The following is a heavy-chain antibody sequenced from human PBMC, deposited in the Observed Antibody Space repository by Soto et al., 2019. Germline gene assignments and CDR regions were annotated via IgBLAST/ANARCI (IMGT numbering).Heavy chain of an antibody. CDR2: FDPEDGET. CDR1: GYTFTSYG. CDR3: ATEGIAVAGTVSTFDY. J-gene: IGHJ4*02. V-gene: IGHV1-24*01. D-gene: IGHD6-19*01. Sequence: ASVKVSCKASGYTFTSYGISWVRQAPGKGLEWMGGFDPEDGETIYAQKFQGRVTMTEDTSTDTAYMELSSLRSEDTAVYYCATEGIAVAGTVSTFDYWGQGTLVTVSS.